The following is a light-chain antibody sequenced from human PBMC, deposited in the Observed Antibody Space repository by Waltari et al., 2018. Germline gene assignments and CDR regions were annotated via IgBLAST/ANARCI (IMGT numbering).Light chain of an antibody. Sequence: QSVLTQPPSVSAAPGQKVTISCSGSSSNIGRNHVSWYQQLQGTAPKLLIYETNKRPSGIPDRFSGSKSGPSATLGITGLQPGDEASYYCGTWDGSLTVGVFGGGTVLTVL. CDR3: GTWDGSLTVGV. CDR2: ETN. J-gene: IGLJ2*01. V-gene: IGLV1-51*02. CDR1: SSNIGRNH.